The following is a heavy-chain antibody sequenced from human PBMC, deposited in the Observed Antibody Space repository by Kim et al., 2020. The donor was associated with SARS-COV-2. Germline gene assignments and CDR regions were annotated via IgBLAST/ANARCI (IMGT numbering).Heavy chain of an antibody. CDR3: ARERPYCSSTSCYTTGYY. D-gene: IGHD2-2*02. V-gene: IGHV4-30-4*01. CDR1: GGSISSGDYY. Sequence: SETLSLTCTVSGGSISSGDYYWSWIRQPPGKGLEWIGYIYYSGSTYYNPSLESRVTISVDTSKNQFSLKLSSVTAADTAVYYCARERPYCSSTSCYTTGYYWGQGTLVTVSS. J-gene: IGHJ4*02. CDR2: IYYSGST.